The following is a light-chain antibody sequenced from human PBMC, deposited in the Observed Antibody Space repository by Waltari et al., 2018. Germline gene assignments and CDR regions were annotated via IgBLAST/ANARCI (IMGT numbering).Light chain of an antibody. CDR3: SSYAGSSSPRV. Sequence: QSALLQPASVSGSPGKSITMSCTETNSAVGTYNLFSWYQQHPGKAPKLMIYEGNKPPSGVSYLFSGSKSGNTASLTISGLQAEDEADYYCSSYAGSSSPRVFGGGTNLTVL. V-gene: IGLV2-23*01. J-gene: IGLJ3*02. CDR1: NSAVGTYNL. CDR2: EGN.